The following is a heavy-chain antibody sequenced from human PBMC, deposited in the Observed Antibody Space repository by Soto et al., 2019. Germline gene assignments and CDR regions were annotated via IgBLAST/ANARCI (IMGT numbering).Heavy chain of an antibody. CDR1: GFTFSSDG. Sequence: QVQLEESGGGVVKPGRSLRLSCAASGFTFSSDGMHWVRQAPGKGLEWVALISYDGSIKIHSDSVKGRFTISRDNSKNTLYLQMNSLRREDTAVYYCAKGIAKTSASWGQATLVSVSS. D-gene: IGHD3-16*02. V-gene: IGHV3-30*18. CDR2: ISYDGSIK. J-gene: IGHJ5*02. CDR3: AKGIAKTSAS.